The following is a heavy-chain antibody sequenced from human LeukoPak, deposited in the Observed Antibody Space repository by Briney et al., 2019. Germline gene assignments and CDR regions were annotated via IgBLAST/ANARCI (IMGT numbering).Heavy chain of an antibody. J-gene: IGHJ3*02. V-gene: IGHV4-59*01. D-gene: IGHD2-2*01. Sequence: SETLSLTCTVSGDSISSYYWSWIRQPPGKGLEWIGYIYYSGSTKYNPSLKSRVTISVDTSKNQFSLKLNSVTAADTAVYYCARVVLWPKSFDIWGQGTMVTVSS. CDR2: IYYSGST. CDR1: GDSISSYY. CDR3: ARVVLWPKSFDI.